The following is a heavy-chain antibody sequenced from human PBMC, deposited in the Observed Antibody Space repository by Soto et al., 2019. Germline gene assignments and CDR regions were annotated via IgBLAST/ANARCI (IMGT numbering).Heavy chain of an antibody. CDR2: IYHSGST. CDR3: ASHMVRGVPFGY. D-gene: IGHD3-10*01. Sequence: PSETLSVTCGVAGGSISSGGYSWSWIRQPPGKGLEWIGYIYHSGSTYYNPSLKSRVTISVDTSKNQFSLKLSSVTAADTAVYYCASHMVRGVPFGYWGHGTLVTVSS. J-gene: IGHJ4*01. CDR1: GGSISSGGYS. V-gene: IGHV4-30-2*01.